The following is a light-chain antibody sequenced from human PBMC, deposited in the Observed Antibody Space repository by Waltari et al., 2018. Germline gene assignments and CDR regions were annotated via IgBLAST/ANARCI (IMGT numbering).Light chain of an antibody. CDR1: STALGCYTY. Sequence: QSALTQPASVSGSPGQSIPISCTGTSTALGCYTYSSWYQHHPGKAPKVMIYEVSNRPSGVSNRFSGSKSGNTASLTISGLQAEDEADYYCSSYTTSNSYVFGAGTKVTVL. CDR2: EVS. J-gene: IGLJ1*01. CDR3: SSYTTSNSYV. V-gene: IGLV2-14*01.